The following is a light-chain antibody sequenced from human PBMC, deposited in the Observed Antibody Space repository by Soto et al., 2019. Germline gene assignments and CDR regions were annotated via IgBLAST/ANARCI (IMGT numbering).Light chain of an antibody. Sequence: QSVLTQPASVSGSPGQSITISCTGTRSDIGDYNYVSWYQQHPGKAPKLMIYEVNKRPSGVSNRFSGSKSGNTASLTISGLQAEDAADYYCSSFTSSNTLLFGGGTKVTVL. CDR1: RSDIGDYNY. CDR2: EVN. J-gene: IGLJ2*01. V-gene: IGLV2-14*01. CDR3: SSFTSSNTLL.